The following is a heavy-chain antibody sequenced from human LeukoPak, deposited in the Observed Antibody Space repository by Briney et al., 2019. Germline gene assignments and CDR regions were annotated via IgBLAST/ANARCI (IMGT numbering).Heavy chain of an antibody. CDR1: GGSISSYY. J-gene: IGHJ3*02. V-gene: IGHV4-59*01. D-gene: IGHD3/OR15-3a*01. Sequence: PSETLCLTCAVSGGSISSYYWSWIRQPPGRGLEWSWYIYYSGSTNYNTPLKSRVTIPVDTPNIQLSLMLGPGTAADTAVYYCARRWTVDAFGIWGKGTMVTVSS. CDR3: ARRWTVDAFGI. CDR2: IYYSGST.